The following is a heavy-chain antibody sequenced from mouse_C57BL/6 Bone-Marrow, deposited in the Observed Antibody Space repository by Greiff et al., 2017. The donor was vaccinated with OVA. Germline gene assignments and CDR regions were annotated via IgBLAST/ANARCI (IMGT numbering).Heavy chain of an antibody. V-gene: IGHV1-55*01. D-gene: IGHD2-4*01. CDR3: AGYDYGFYYAMDY. CDR1: GYTFTSYW. Sequence: QVQLQQPGAELVKPGASVKMSCKASGYTFTSYWTTWVKQRPGQGLEWIGDIYPGSGSTNYNEKFKSKATLTVDTSSSTAYMQLSSLTSEDSAVYYCAGYDYGFYYAMDYWGQGTSVTVSS. J-gene: IGHJ4*01. CDR2: IYPGSGST.